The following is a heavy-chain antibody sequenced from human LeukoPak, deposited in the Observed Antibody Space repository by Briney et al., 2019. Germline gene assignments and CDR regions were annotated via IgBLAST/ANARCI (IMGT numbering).Heavy chain of an antibody. CDR2: IWYDGSNK. D-gene: IGHD1-1*01. Sequence: GGSLRLSCAASGFTFSSYAMSWVRQAPGKGLEWVAVIWYDGSNKYYADSVKGRFTISRDNSKNTLYLQMNSLRAEDTAVYYCATETGPYYFDYWGQGTLVTVSS. J-gene: IGHJ4*02. CDR3: ATETGPYYFDY. CDR1: GFTFSSYA. V-gene: IGHV3-33*08.